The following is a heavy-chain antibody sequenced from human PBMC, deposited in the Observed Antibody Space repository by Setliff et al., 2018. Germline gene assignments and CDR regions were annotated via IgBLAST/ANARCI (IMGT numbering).Heavy chain of an antibody. V-gene: IGHV4-34*01. CDR1: GGSFSGYY. CDR3: ARIDIVLMVYAD. D-gene: IGHD2-8*01. CDR2: INHSGST. Sequence: SETLSLTCAVYGGSFSGYYWSWIRQPPGKGLEWIGEINHSGSTNYNPSLKSRVTIAVDTSKNQFSLKLSSVTASDTAVYYCARIDIVLMVYADWGQGTMVTVSS. J-gene: IGHJ3*01.